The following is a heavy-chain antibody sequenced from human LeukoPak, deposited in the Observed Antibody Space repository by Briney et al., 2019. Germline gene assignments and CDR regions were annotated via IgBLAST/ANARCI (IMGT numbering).Heavy chain of an antibody. D-gene: IGHD3-3*01. CDR3: ARDLGIFGSSNYYMDV. J-gene: IGHJ6*03. Sequence: ASVKVSCKASGYTFTSYGISWVRQAPGQGLEWMGWISAYNGNTNYAQKLQGRVTMTTDTSTSTAYVELRSLRSDDTAVYYCARDLGIFGSSNYYMDVWGKGTTVTVSS. V-gene: IGHV1-18*01. CDR1: GYTFTSYG. CDR2: ISAYNGNT.